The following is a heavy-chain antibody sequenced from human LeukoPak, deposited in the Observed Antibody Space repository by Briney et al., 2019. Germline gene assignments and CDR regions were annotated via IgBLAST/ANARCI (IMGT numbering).Heavy chain of an antibody. CDR1: GFTFSSYW. Sequence: GGSLRLSCAASGFTFSSYWRSWVRQAPGRGLERVANMKYDGSEKDNVDSVKGRFTISRDNAKNSLYLQMTSLRAEDTAVYYCARDIAAAGLFFDYWGQGTLVTVSS. CDR3: ARDIAAAGLFFDY. V-gene: IGHV3-7*01. D-gene: IGHD6-13*01. CDR2: MKYDGSEK. J-gene: IGHJ4*02.